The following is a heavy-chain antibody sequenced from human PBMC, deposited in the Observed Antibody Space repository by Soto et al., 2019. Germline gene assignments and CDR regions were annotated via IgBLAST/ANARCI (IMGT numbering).Heavy chain of an antibody. J-gene: IGHJ4*02. D-gene: IGHD3-10*01. Sequence: SETLSLTCTVSGGSVTSGSYYWSWIRQPPGKGLEWIGYIYYSGSTNYNPSLKSRVTISVDTSKNQFSLKLNSMTAADTAVYYCARHNYGSGSTYFDYWGQGTLVTVSS. V-gene: IGHV4-61*01. CDR3: ARHNYGSGSTYFDY. CDR2: IYYSGST. CDR1: GGSVTSGSYY.